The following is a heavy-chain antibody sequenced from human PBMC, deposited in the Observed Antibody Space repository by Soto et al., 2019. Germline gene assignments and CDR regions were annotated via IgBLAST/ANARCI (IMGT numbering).Heavy chain of an antibody. Sequence: QVQLMESGGGVVQPGTSLRLSCAASGFTFSKYGMHWVRQAPGKGLEWVAVTWYDGSNEYYGESVKGRFTISRDNSKNMLYLQMNSLRAEDTAVYYCARDCSRGSCYLFDLWGQGTLVTVSS. CDR3: ARDCSRGSCYLFDL. J-gene: IGHJ5*02. CDR2: TWYDGSNE. D-gene: IGHD2-15*01. V-gene: IGHV3-33*01. CDR1: GFTFSKYG.